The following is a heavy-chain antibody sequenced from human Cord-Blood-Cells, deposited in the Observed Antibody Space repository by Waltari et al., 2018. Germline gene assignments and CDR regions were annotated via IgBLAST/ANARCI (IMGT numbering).Heavy chain of an antibody. V-gene: IGHV3-30-3*01. Sequence: QVQLVESGGGVVQPGRSLRLSCAASGFTCSSYAMHWVRPAPGKGLEWVAVISYDGSNKYYADSVKGRFTISRDNSKNTLYLQMNSLRAEDTAVYYCARDPRWELRAFDIWGQGTMVTVSS. D-gene: IGHD1-26*01. CDR2: ISYDGSNK. CDR3: ARDPRWELRAFDI. J-gene: IGHJ3*02. CDR1: GFTCSSYA.